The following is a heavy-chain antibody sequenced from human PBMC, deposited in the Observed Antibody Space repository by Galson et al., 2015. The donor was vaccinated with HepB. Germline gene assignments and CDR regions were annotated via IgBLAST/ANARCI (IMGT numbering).Heavy chain of an antibody. CDR3: ARGRREGSYIWFDP. D-gene: IGHD3-10*01. V-gene: IGHV3-11*01. J-gene: IGHJ5*02. CDR2: ISSSGSTI. CDR1: GFTFSDYY. Sequence: SLRLSCAASGFTFSDYYMSWIRQAPGKGLEWVSYISSSGSTIYYADSVKGRFTISRDNAKNSLYLQMNSLRAEDTAVYYCARGRREGSYIWFDPWGQGTLVTVSS.